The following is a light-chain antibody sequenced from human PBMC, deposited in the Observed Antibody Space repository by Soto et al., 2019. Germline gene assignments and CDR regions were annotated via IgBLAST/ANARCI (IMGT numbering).Light chain of an antibody. V-gene: IGKV1-39*01. J-gene: IGKJ1*01. Sequence: DIQMTQSPSSLSASVGDRVTITCRASQSISSYLNWYQQKPGKAPKLLIYAASSLQSGVPSRFSGIVSRTDFTLAISSLQPEDFATYYCQQSYSTPRSTFGQGTKVEIK. CDR3: QQSYSTPRST. CDR1: QSISSY. CDR2: AAS.